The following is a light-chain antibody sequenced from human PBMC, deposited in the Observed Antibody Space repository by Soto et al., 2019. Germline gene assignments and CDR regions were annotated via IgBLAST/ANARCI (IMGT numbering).Light chain of an antibody. Sequence: EIVWPQSPGTLSLSPGERATLSCRASQSVRSSHLAWYQQMPGQAPRLLIYGTSNRATGIPDRFSGSGSGTDFTLTINSLEPEDFAVYYCQQRTNWQIPFGQGTRLEIK. CDR2: GTS. CDR1: QSVRSSH. CDR3: QQRTNWQIP. J-gene: IGKJ5*01. V-gene: IGKV3D-20*02.